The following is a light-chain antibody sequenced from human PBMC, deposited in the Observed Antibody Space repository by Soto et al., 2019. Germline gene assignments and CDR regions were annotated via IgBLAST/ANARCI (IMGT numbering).Light chain of an antibody. CDR1: SSDVGDYNY. CDR3: SSYTTSSTPVV. J-gene: IGLJ2*01. V-gene: IGLV2-14*01. CDR2: DIS. Sequence: QSVLTQPASVSGSPGQSITISCTGTSSDVGDYNYVSWYQQHPGKAPKLMIYDISNRPSGVSNRFSGSKSGNTASLTISGLQAEDEDDYYCSSYTTSSTPVVFGGGTKLTVL.